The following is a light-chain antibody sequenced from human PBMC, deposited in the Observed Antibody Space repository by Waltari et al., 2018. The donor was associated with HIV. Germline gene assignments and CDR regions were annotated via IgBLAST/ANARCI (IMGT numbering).Light chain of an antibody. Sequence: QSVLTQPPSAYGTPGQRVTISCSGSTSNIGNNAVSWYQQFPGTAPKLLIYSNNQRPSGVPDRFSGSKSGTSASLAISGLQSEDEANYYCETLDDNLNGPVFGGGTKLTVL. J-gene: IGLJ2*01. CDR3: ETLDDNLNGPV. V-gene: IGLV1-44*01. CDR2: SNN. CDR1: TSNIGNNA.